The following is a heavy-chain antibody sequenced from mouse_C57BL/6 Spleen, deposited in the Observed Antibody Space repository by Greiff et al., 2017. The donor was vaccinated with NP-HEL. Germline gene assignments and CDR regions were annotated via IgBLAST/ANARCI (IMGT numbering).Heavy chain of an antibody. CDR1: GFTFSSYT. CDR2: ISGGGGNT. V-gene: IGHV5-9*01. CDR3: ARHGAKRGYWYFDV. J-gene: IGHJ1*03. Sequence: DVKLVESGGGLVKPGGSLKLSCAASGFTFSSYTMSWVRQTPEKRLEWVATISGGGGNTYYPDSVKGRFTISRDNAKNTLYLQMSSLRSEDTALYYCARHGAKRGYWYFDVWGTGTTVTVSS.